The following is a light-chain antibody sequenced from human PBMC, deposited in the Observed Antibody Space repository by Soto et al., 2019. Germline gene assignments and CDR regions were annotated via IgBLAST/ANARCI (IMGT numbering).Light chain of an antibody. CDR1: QTVLYSSNSKNY. J-gene: IGKJ1*01. CDR2: WAS. V-gene: IGKV4-1*01. Sequence: DIVMTQSPDSLAVSLGEGATINCKSSQTVLYSSNSKNYLAWYQQKPGQPPKLLIYWASTRQSGVPDRFGGSGSGTDFTLTITNLQAEDVAFYYCQQYYSSPWTFGKGTKVEI. CDR3: QQYYSSPWT.